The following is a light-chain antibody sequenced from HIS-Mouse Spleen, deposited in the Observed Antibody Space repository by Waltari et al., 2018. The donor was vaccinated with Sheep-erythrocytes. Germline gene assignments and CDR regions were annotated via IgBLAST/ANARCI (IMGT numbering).Light chain of an antibody. CDR1: QSVSSY. CDR2: DAS. CDR3: QQRSNWYT. Sequence: EIVLTQSPATLSLSPGESATLSCRARQSVSSYLAWYQQKPGQAPRLLIYDASNRATGIPARFSGGGSGTDFTLTISSLEPEDFAVYYCQQRSNWYTFGQGTKLEIK. V-gene: IGKV3-11*01. J-gene: IGKJ2*01.